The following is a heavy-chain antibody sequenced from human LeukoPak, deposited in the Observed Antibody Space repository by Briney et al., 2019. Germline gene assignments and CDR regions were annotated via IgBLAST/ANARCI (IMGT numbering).Heavy chain of an antibody. CDR2: VNPNSHNT. CDR1: GYTFTNYA. D-gene: IGHD1-1*01. Sequence: GASVKVSCKASGYTFTNYAINWVRQATGQGLEWMGWVNPNSHNTGYAQKFQGRVTMTMSTSINTAYMELSSLRSEDTAVYYCARAKTSTTTGYYYYGMDVWGQGTTVTVSS. CDR3: ARAKTSTTTGYYYYGMDV. V-gene: IGHV1-8*01. J-gene: IGHJ6*02.